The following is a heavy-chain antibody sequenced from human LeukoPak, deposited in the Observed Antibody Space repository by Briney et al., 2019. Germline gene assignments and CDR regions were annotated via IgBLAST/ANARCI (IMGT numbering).Heavy chain of an antibody. Sequence: ASVKVSCKASGYTFTSYGISWVRQPPGQGLELMGWISAYNGNTNYAQKLQGRVTMTTDTSTSTAYMELRSLRSDDTAVYYCARDNPQYYDILTGYLDWGQGTLVTVSS. CDR3: ARDNPQYYDILTGYLD. CDR2: ISAYNGNT. D-gene: IGHD3-9*01. J-gene: IGHJ4*02. CDR1: GYTFTSYG. V-gene: IGHV1-18*01.